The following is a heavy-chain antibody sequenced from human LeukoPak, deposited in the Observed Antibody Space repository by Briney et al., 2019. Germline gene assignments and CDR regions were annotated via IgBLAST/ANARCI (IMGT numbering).Heavy chain of an antibody. Sequence: GGSLRLSCAISGFSVSSKYMSWVHQPPGKGPEWVSVIYNDGSTYYADSVKGRFTISRDNSKNTLLLQMNSLRAEDTAVYYCARSGGVITVAPFDCWGQGSLVTVS. J-gene: IGHJ4*02. CDR1: GFSVSSKY. CDR3: ARSGGVITVAPFDC. D-gene: IGHD4-23*01. V-gene: IGHV3-53*01. CDR2: IYNDGST.